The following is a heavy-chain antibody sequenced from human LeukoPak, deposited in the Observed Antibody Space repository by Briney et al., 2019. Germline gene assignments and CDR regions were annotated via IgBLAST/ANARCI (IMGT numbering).Heavy chain of an antibody. V-gene: IGHV3-21*01. J-gene: IGHJ4*02. Sequence: PGGSLRLSCAASGFTFSSYSMNWVRQAPGKGLEWVSSISSSSSYIYYADSVKGRFTISRDNAKNSLYLQMNSLRAEDTAVYYCARGFNYYDSSGYSKGFLVNYWGQGTLVTVSS. D-gene: IGHD3-22*01. CDR3: ARGFNYYDSSGYSKGFLVNY. CDR1: GFTFSSYS. CDR2: ISSSSSYI.